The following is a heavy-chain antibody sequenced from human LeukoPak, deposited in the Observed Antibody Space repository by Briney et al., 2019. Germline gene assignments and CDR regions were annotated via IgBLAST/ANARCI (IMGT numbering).Heavy chain of an antibody. CDR1: GFTFSSYG. D-gene: IGHD3-10*01. V-gene: IGHV3-30*02. Sequence: GGSLRLSCAASGFTFSSYGMHWVRQVLGKGLEWVAFIRYDGSNKYYADSVKGRFTISRDNSKNTLYLQMNSLRAEDTAVYYCAKDQGLLWFGELSAIDYWGQGTLVTVSS. J-gene: IGHJ4*02. CDR3: AKDQGLLWFGELSAIDY. CDR2: IRYDGSNK.